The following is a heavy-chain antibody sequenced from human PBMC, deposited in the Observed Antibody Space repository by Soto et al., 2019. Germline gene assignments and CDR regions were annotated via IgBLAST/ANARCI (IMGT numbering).Heavy chain of an antibody. CDR3: ARAGSGRPIDY. D-gene: IGHD3-10*01. CDR1: GGSFSGYY. CDR2: INHSGST. J-gene: IGHJ4*02. V-gene: IGHV4-34*01. Sequence: SETLSLTCAVYGGSFSGYYWSWIRQPPGKGLEWIGEINHSGSTNYNPSLKSRVTISVDTSKNQFSLKLSSVTAADTAVYYCARAGSGRPIDYWGQGTLVTVSS.